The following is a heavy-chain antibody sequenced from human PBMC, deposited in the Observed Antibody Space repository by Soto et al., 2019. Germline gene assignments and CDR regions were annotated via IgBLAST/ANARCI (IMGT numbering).Heavy chain of an antibody. D-gene: IGHD3-22*01. J-gene: IGHJ6*02. V-gene: IGHV4-59*01. CDR2: IYYSGST. Sequence: SETLSLTCTVSGDSISSNYWSWIRQPPGKGLEWIGYIYYSGSTNYNPSLKSRVTISVDTSKNQFSLKLSSVTAADTAVYYCAREGYSSGYYYYYGMDVWGQGTTVTVSS. CDR3: AREGYSSGYYYYYGMDV. CDR1: GDSISSNY.